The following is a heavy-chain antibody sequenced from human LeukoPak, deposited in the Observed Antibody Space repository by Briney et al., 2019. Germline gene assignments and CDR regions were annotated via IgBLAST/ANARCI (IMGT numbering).Heavy chain of an antibody. J-gene: IGHJ6*02. V-gene: IGHV3-23*01. CDR1: GLTFSGYA. CDR2: ITGSGGTT. CDR3: AKVMRFCSGTGCYTYYYYGMDV. Sequence: GGSLRLSCAASGLTFSGYALNWVRQAPGKGLEWVSGITGSGGTTYYAESVQGRFTASRDNSRNTLHLQMNSLRAEDTAIYYCAKVMRFCSGTGCYTYYYYGMDVWGQGTTVTVSS. D-gene: IGHD2-2*01.